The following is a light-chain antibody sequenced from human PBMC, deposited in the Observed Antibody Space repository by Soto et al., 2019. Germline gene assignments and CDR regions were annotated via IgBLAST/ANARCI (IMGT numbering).Light chain of an antibody. CDR1: QSVTSSY. Sequence: EIVLTQSPGTLSLSPGERATISCRASQSVTSSYFAWYQQPPGQAPMLLISGATIRATGISERISGSGSGKVITITISILQPEDSAVYYHQQYSNSRRTFGGGTKVEIK. J-gene: IGKJ4*01. CDR2: GAT. V-gene: IGKV3-20*01. CDR3: QQYSNSRRT.